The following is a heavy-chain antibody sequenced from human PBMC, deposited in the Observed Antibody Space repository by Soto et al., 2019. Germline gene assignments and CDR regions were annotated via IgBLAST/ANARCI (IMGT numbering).Heavy chain of an antibody. J-gene: IGHJ4*02. Sequence: QVQLQQWGAGLLKPSETLSLTCAVYGGSFSGYYWTWIRQPPGKGLEWIGEINHLGYTNYYPSLKRRFTISVDTSKNQFSLRLTTVTAADTAMYYCARAPYTYNVRDFDYWGQGPAVTVSS. CDR1: GGSFSGYY. V-gene: IGHV4-34*02. D-gene: IGHD3-16*01. CDR3: ARAPYTYNVRDFDY. CDR2: INHLGYT.